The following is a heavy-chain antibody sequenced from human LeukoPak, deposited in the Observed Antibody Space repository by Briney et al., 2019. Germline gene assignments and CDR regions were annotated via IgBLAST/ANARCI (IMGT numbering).Heavy chain of an antibody. Sequence: SQTLSLTCAISGDSVSSSSAAWDWIRQSPSRGLEWLGRTYYRSKWYNDYAVSVKSRITINPNTSKNQFSLQLNSVTPEDTAVYYCARDPELVHAFDIWGQGTMVTVSS. J-gene: IGHJ3*02. V-gene: IGHV6-1*01. CDR1: GDSVSSSSAA. D-gene: IGHD1-26*01. CDR2: TYYRSKWYN. CDR3: ARDPELVHAFDI.